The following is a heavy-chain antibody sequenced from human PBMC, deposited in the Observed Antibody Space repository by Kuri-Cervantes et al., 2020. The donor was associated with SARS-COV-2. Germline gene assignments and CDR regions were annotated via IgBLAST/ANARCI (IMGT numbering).Heavy chain of an antibody. Sequence: ASVKVSCKASGYTFTGYYMHWVRQAPGQGLEWMGWINPNSGGTNYAQKFQGRVTMTRDTSISTAYMELSRLRSDDTAVYYCARADPTIYDAFDIWGQGTMVTVSS. CDR2: INPNSGGT. J-gene: IGHJ3*02. V-gene: IGHV1-2*02. CDR3: ARADPTIYDAFDI. CDR1: GYTFTGYY.